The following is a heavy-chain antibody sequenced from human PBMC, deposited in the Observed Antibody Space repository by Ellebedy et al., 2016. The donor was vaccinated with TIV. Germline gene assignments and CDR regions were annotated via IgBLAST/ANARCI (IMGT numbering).Heavy chain of an antibody. CDR2: ISSSGSTI. Sequence: GESLKISCAASGFTFSDYYMSWIRQAPGKGLEWVSYISSSGSTIYYADSVKGRFTISRDNAKNSLYLQMNSLRAEDTAVYYCARVSGSWDTAMAQRYWYFDLWGRGTLVTVSS. CDR3: ARVSGSWDTAMAQRYWYFDL. D-gene: IGHD5-18*01. CDR1: GFTFSDYY. V-gene: IGHV3-11*01. J-gene: IGHJ2*01.